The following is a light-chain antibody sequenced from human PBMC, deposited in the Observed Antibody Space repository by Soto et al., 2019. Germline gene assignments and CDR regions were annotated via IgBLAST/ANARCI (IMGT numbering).Light chain of an antibody. CDR3: SSYTTSSTLGGV. CDR1: KSDIGGYDY. Sequence: QSALTQPASVSGSPGQSITISCTGTKSDIGGYDYVSWYQQHPGKAPKLMIFEVSNRPSGVSYRFSGSKSGNTASLTISGLQAEDEADYYCSSYTTSSTLGGVFGGGTKLTVL. J-gene: IGLJ3*02. CDR2: EVS. V-gene: IGLV2-14*01.